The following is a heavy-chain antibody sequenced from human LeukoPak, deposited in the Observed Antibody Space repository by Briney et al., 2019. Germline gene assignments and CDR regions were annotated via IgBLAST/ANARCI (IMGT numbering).Heavy chain of an antibody. CDR2: IIPIFGTA. CDR3: AQRVGYGVVINAFDI. Sequence: GASVKVSCKASGGTFSSYAISWVRQAPGQGLEWMGGIIPIFGTANYAQKFQGRVTITADESTSTAYMELSSLRSEDMAVYYCAQRVGYGVVINAFDIWGQGTMVTVSS. CDR1: GGTFSSYA. V-gene: IGHV1-69*13. J-gene: IGHJ3*02. D-gene: IGHD1-26*01.